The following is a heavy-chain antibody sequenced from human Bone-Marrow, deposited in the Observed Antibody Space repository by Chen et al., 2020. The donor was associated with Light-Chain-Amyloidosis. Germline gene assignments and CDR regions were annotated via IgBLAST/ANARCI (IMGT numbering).Heavy chain of an antibody. D-gene: IGHD5-12*01. CDR3: AGRRDGYNFDY. J-gene: IGHJ4*02. CDR1: GYPFPNYW. V-gene: IGHV5-51*01. Sequence: EVQLEQSGPEVKKPGESLKISCKGSGYPFPNYWIGWVRQMPGKGLEWMGVIYPDAADPGYGPSFHGQVTISADKSITTADLQWRSLKASDTAMYYYAGRRDGYNFDYWGQGTLGTVSS. CDR2: IYPDAADP.